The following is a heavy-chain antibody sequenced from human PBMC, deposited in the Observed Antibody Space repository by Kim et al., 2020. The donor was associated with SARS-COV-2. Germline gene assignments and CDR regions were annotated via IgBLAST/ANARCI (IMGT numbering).Heavy chain of an antibody. Sequence: SETLSLTCTVSGGSISSGGYYWSWIRQHPGKGLEWIGYIYYSGSTYYNPSLKSRVTISVDTSKNQFSLKLSSVTAADTAVYYCARLGEWELPDYWGQGTLVTVSS. V-gene: IGHV4-31*03. CDR3: ARLGEWELPDY. D-gene: IGHD1-26*01. CDR2: IYYSGST. CDR1: GGSISSGGYY. J-gene: IGHJ4*02.